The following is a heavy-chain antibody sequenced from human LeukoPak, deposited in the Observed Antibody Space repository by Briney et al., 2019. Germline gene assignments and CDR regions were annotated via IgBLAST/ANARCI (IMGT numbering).Heavy chain of an antibody. V-gene: IGHV5-51*01. J-gene: IGHJ6*02. Sequence: GESLKISCRGSGYSFTTYWIGWVRQMPGKGLEWMGIIYPGDSDTVYSPSFQGQVTISADKSISTAYLQWNSLKASDTATYYCARFGRSGSYGMDVWGQGTTVTVFS. D-gene: IGHD1-26*01. CDR2: IYPGDSDT. CDR1: GYSFTTYW. CDR3: ARFGRSGSYGMDV.